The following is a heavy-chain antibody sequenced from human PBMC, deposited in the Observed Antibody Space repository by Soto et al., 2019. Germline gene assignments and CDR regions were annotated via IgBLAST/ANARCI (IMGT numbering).Heavy chain of an antibody. CDR1: GYTFASYY. D-gene: IGHD6-13*01. CDR3: ARKRMYSSTYYYYYYGMEV. V-gene: IGHV1-46*01. CDR2: INPSGGST. Sequence: ASVKVSCKASGYTFASYYMHWVRQAPGQGLEWMGIINPSGGSTSYAQKFQGRVTMTRDTSTSTVYMELSSLRSEDTAVYYCARKRMYSSTYYYYYYGMEVWCIVTTVTVSS. J-gene: IGHJ6*04.